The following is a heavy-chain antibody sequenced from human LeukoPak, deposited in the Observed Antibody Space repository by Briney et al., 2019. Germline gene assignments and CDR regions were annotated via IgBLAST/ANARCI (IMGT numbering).Heavy chain of an antibody. CDR1: GFTFSSYE. Sequence: PGGPLRLSCAASGFTFSSYEMNWVPQAPGKGLEWVSYISSSGSTIYYADSVKGRFTISRDNAKNSLYLQMNSLRAEDTAVYYCARESSVRGDAFDIWGQGTMDTVSS. J-gene: IGHJ3*02. CDR3: ARESSVRGDAFDI. CDR2: ISSSGSTI. D-gene: IGHD3-10*01. V-gene: IGHV3-48*03.